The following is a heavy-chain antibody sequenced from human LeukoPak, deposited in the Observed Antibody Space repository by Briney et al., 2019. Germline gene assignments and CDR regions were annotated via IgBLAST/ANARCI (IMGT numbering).Heavy chain of an antibody. V-gene: IGHV3-49*04. CDR1: GFTFGDYA. D-gene: IGHD3-3*01. J-gene: IGHJ3*02. Sequence: GGSLRLSCTASGFTFGDYAMSWVRQAPGKGLEWVGLIRSKAYGGTTEYAASVKGRFTISRDDSKSIAYLQVNSLKTEDTAVYYCTRTYYDFWSGTEGAFDIWGQGTMVTVSS. CDR3: TRTYYDFWSGTEGAFDI. CDR2: IRSKAYGGTT.